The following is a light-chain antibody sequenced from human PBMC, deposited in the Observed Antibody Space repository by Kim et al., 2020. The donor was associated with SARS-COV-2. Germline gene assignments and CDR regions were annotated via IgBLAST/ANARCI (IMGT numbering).Light chain of an antibody. CDR3: SSFARGGTLL. J-gene: IGLJ2*01. CDR1: SGDVGRDEY. V-gene: IGLV2-14*01. CDR2: EVS. Sequence: GQSIRISCTGTSGDVGRDEYVSRYQHHPGKVPQVIIFEVSDRPSGVSNRFSASKSGNTASLTISGLKAEDEADYYCSSFARGGTLLFGGGTQLTVL.